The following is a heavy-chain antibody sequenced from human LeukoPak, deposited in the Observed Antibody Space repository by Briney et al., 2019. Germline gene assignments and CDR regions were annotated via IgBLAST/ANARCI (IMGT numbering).Heavy chain of an antibody. CDR1: GYTFTSYG. CDR3: AREGGATTDLDY. CDR2: INPSGGST. Sequence: ASVKVSCKASGYTFTSYGISWVRQAPGQGLEWMGIINPSGGSTSYAQKFQGRVTMTRDMSTSTVYMELSSLRSEDTAVYYCAREGGATTDLDYWGQGTLVTVSS. V-gene: IGHV1-46*01. J-gene: IGHJ4*02. D-gene: IGHD1-26*01.